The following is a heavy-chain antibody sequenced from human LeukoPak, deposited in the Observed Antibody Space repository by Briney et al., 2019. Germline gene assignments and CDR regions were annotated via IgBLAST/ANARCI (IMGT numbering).Heavy chain of an antibody. CDR2: ISGSGGST. J-gene: IGHJ6*03. CDR3: ARGPTYYDFWSGYYMFYYYMDV. D-gene: IGHD3-3*01. V-gene: IGHV3-23*01. CDR1: GFTFSTYA. Sequence: GGSLRLSCAASGFTFSTYAMSWVRQAPGKGLEWVSAISGSGGSTYYADSVKGRFTISRDNSKNTLYLQMNSLRAEDTAVYYCARGPTYYDFWSGYYMFYYYMDVRGKGTTVTVSS.